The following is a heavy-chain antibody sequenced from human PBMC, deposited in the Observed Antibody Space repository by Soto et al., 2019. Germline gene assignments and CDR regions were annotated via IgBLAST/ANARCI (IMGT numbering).Heavy chain of an antibody. V-gene: IGHV1-69*13. D-gene: IGHD3-22*01. CDR3: ARGGYYDSSGYYSGVFDY. CDR2: IIPIFGTA. Sequence: GASVKVSCKASGGTFSSYAISWVRQAPGQGLEWMGGIIPIFGTANYAQKFQGRVTITADESTSTAYMELSSLRSEDTAVYYCARGGYYDSSGYYSGVFDYWGQGTLVTVSS. CDR1: GGTFSSYA. J-gene: IGHJ4*02.